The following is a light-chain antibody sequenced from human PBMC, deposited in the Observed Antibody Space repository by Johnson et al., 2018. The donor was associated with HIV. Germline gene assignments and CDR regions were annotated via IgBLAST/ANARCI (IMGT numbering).Light chain of an antibody. CDR2: DNN. CDR1: SSNIGNNY. V-gene: IGLV1-51*01. Sequence: QSVLTQPPSVSAAPGQKVTISCSGSSSNIGNNYVSWYQQLPGTAPKLLIYDNNKRPSGIPDRFSGSKSGTSATLGITGLQTGDEADYYCATWDSSLTTGGVFGSGTKVT. J-gene: IGLJ1*01. CDR3: ATWDSSLTTGGV.